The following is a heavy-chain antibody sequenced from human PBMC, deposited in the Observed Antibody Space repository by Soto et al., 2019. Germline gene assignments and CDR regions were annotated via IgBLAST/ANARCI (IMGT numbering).Heavy chain of an antibody. V-gene: IGHV3-30*18. D-gene: IGHD4-17*01. CDR3: AKDLVSTVTMSWFDY. CDR2: ISYDGSNK. J-gene: IGHJ4*02. CDR1: GFTFSNYA. Sequence: QPGGSLRLSCAASGFTFSNYAMHWVRQAPGKGLEWVAVISYDGSNKYYTESVKGRFTISRANSKNTLYLQMNSLRPEDTAVYYCAKDLVSTVTMSWFDYWGQGALVTVSS.